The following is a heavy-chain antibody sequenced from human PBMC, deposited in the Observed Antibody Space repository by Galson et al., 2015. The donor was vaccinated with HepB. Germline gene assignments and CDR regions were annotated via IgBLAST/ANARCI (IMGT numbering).Heavy chain of an antibody. V-gene: IGHV3-30*04. D-gene: IGHD6-19*01. CDR3: ARGPPRVAMDYYYYGMDV. J-gene: IGHJ6*01. Sequence: SGAEVKKPGESLRLSCAASGFTFSNYAFHWVRQAPGKALEWVALISYDGSKKSYTGPVKGRFTISRDDSKNIVYLQMNSLRVDDSSLYYCARGPPRVAMDYYYYGMDVWGQGTTVTVSS. CDR2: ISYDGSKK. CDR1: GFTFSNYA.